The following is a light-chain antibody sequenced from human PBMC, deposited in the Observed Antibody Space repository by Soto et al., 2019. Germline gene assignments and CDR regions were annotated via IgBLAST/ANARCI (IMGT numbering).Light chain of an antibody. CDR2: DNN. CDR1: SSNIGNNY. V-gene: IGLV1-51*01. J-gene: IGLJ2*01. CDR3: GTWDSSLSAVL. Sequence: QSVLTQPTSVSAAPGQKVTISCSGSSSNIGNNYVSWYQQLPGTAPKLLIYDNNKRPSGIPDRFSGSKSGTSATLGITGLQTGDEADYYCGTWDSSLSAVLFGGGTKLTVL.